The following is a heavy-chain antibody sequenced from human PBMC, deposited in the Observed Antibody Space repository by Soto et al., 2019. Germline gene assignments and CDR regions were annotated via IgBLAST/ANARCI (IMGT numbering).Heavy chain of an antibody. CDR1: GYTFTSYA. Sequence: EASVKVSCKASGYTFTSYAMHWVRQAPGQRLEWMGWINAGNGNTKYSQKFQGRVTITRDTSASTAYMELSSLRSEDTAVYYCARVGSKYYYDSSGYYFPLAPLEWRGQGTLVTVSS. CDR3: ARVGSKYYYDSSGYYFPLAPLEW. D-gene: IGHD3-22*01. V-gene: IGHV1-3*01. J-gene: IGHJ4*02. CDR2: INAGNGNT.